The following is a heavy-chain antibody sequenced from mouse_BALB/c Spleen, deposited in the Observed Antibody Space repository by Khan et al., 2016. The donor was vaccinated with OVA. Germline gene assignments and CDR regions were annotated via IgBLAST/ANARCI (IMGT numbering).Heavy chain of an antibody. CDR1: GFTFSSYV. CDR3: ATVGSYCVSFVY. CDR2: IYPFNDAT. D-gene: IGHD2-12*01. V-gene: IGHV1S136*01. J-gene: IGHJ3*01. Sequence: VQLKQSGRDVVKPGASLKMSCKASGFTFSSYVMPWVKQTPGQGLEWIGYIYPFNDATKFNDKVNGQATLTSDKSSSTLYMELSSLTSEDSAVYYCATVGSYCVSFVYWGQGTLVTVSA.